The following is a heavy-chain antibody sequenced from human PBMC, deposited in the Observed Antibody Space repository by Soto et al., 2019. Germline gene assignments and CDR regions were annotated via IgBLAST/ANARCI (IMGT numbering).Heavy chain of an antibody. CDR3: ALRYCSRTTCPPLNSYFYMDV. CDR2: ISGSGGTT. V-gene: IGHV3-23*01. J-gene: IGHJ6*03. Sequence: EMQLLESGGDLVQPGGSLRLSCAASGFTFSNYAMTWVRQAPGKGLEWVSGISGSGGTTFYAGFVKGRFPISRDNSKNELYLQMNSLRAEDTAVYYCALRYCSRTTCPPLNSYFYMDVWGKGTTVTVSS. CDR1: GFTFSNYA. D-gene: IGHD2-2*01.